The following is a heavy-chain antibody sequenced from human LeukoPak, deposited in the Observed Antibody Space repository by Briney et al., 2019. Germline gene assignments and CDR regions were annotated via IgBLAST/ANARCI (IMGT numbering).Heavy chain of an antibody. Sequence: HPGGSLRLSCAASGLPFSTFWMNWVRQAPGKGLEWVANINQDGSEEYYVDSVKGRFTISRDNAKNSVCLQMNSLRVEDTGIYYCARIARGPGDYWGQGTVVTVSS. CDR3: ARIARGPGDY. D-gene: IGHD2-21*01. V-gene: IGHV3-7*01. CDR1: GLPFSTFW. CDR2: INQDGSEE. J-gene: IGHJ4*02.